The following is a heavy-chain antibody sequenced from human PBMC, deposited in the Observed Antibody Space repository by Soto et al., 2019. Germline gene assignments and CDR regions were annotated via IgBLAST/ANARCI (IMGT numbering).Heavy chain of an antibody. D-gene: IGHD6-13*01. CDR1: GFVFSAYG. V-gene: IGHV3-30*18. CDR3: AKCQQGFPFDL. CDR2: ISDDGRKK. Sequence: QGLLVASGGGVVQPGGSLRLSCAASGFVFSAYGIHWVRQSEDKGLEWVASISDDGRKKFYAYSVKGRFIVSRDNSKKTLSLQMTNVESRDSGLYSSAKCQQGFPFDLWGQGTMVAVSS. J-gene: IGHJ3*01.